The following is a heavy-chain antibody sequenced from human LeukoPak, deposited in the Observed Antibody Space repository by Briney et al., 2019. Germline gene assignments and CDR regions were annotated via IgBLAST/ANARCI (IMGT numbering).Heavy chain of an antibody. CDR1: GFTFSSYG. CDR2: IKQDGSEK. V-gene: IGHV3-7*01. J-gene: IGHJ3*02. D-gene: IGHD6-19*01. Sequence: GGSLRLSCAASGFTFSSYGMHWVRQAPGKGLEWVANIKQDGSEKYYVDSVKGRFTISRDNAKNSLYLQMNSLRAEDTAVYYCARDRVYSSGWYGDAFDIWAKGQWSPSLQ. CDR3: ARDRVYSSGWYGDAFDI.